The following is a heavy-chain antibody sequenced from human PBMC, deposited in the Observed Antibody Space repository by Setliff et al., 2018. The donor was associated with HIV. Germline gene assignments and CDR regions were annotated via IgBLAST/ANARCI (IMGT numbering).Heavy chain of an antibody. CDR2: TRNKATSYTT. CDR1: GFTFTGHY. Sequence: PGGYLRLSCAASGFTFTGHYMDWVRQAPGKGLEWVGRTRNKATSYTTEYAASVKGRFTVSRDDSKNSLYLQMNILKTEDTAVYYCALSCGGDCYGAFDIWGQGTMVTVSS. CDR3: ALSCGGDCYGAFDI. J-gene: IGHJ3*02. D-gene: IGHD2-21*01. V-gene: IGHV3-72*01.